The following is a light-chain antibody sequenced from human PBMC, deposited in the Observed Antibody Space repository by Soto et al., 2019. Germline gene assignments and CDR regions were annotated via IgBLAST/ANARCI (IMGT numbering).Light chain of an antibody. CDR2: GDN. V-gene: IGLV1-44*01. Sequence: QSVLTQPPSASGTPGQTFTISCSGSSSNIGGHSVNWHQHLPVTAPTLLISGDNHRPSGVPDRFSGSKSGTSASLAISGLQSEDEADYYCVVWDDRLRGVVFGGGTKLTVL. J-gene: IGLJ2*01. CDR3: VVWDDRLRGVV. CDR1: SSNIGGHS.